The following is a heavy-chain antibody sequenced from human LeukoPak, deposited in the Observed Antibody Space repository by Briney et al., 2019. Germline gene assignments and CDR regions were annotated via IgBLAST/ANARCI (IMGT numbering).Heavy chain of an antibody. D-gene: IGHD1-26*01. CDR3: AREAGGATEFYFDY. J-gene: IGHJ4*02. V-gene: IGHV1-18*04. CDR1: GYTFTAYY. Sequence: GASVKVSCKASGYTFTAYYMHWVRQAPGQGLEWMGWISAYNGNTNYAQKLQGRVTVTTDTSTTTAYMELRGLTSDDTAVYYCAREAGGATEFYFDYWGQGTLVTVSS. CDR2: ISAYNGNT.